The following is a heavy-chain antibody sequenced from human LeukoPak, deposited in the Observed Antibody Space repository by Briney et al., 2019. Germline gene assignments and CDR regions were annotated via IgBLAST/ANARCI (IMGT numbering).Heavy chain of an antibody. V-gene: IGHV3-7*03. J-gene: IGHJ4*02. CDR1: GLSIRNFW. CDR3: AEGYIQLWWFDY. Sequence: GGSLRLSCAASGLSIRNFWMHWVRKAPGKGLEWVAIIDKDGNEIKYVDSVKGRFTLSRDNSKNTVYLQMTNLRAEYTAVYYCAEGYIQLWWFDYWGQGTLVTVSS. CDR2: IDKDGNEI. D-gene: IGHD2-21*01.